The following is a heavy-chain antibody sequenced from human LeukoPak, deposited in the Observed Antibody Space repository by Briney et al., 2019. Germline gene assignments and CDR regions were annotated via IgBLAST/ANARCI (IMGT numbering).Heavy chain of an antibody. CDR1: GGSISSSSYY. D-gene: IGHD6-6*01. CDR3: ARGGSLEYSSSSVVFDI. J-gene: IGHJ3*02. CDR2: IYYSGST. Sequence: SETLSLTCTVSGGSISSSSYYWGWLRQPPGKGPVGIMSIYYSGSTYYNPSLKRRVTISVDTSKKQFSLQLSSVTAADTAVYYCARGGSLEYSSSSVVFDIWREGTMVSVSS. V-gene: IGHV4-39*07.